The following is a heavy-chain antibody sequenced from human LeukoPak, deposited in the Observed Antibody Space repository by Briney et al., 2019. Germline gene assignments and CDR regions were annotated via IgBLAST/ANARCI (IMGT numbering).Heavy chain of an antibody. CDR2: IYYSGST. D-gene: IGHD4-17*01. CDR1: GGSISSSSYY. J-gene: IGHJ6*02. CDR3: ARDSTVSYYYGMDV. V-gene: IGHV4-39*07. Sequence: SETLSLTCTVSGGSISSSSYYWGWIRQPPGKGLEWIGSIYYSGSTYYNPSLKSRVTILVDTSKNQFSLKLSSVTAADTAVYYCARDSTVSYYYGMDVWGQGTTVTVSS.